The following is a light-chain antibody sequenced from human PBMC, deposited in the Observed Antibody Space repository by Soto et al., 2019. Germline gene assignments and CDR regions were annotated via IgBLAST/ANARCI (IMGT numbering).Light chain of an antibody. Sequence: DIQLTQSPSSLSAFVGDRVTITCRASQGISSYLAWYQQRPGRAPRFLIHAATTLQSGVPSRFSASGSGTGFTLTISSLQPEDYATYYCQQLNTFPRTFGQGTKVEI. J-gene: IGKJ1*01. CDR1: QGISSY. CDR2: AAT. V-gene: IGKV1-9*01. CDR3: QQLNTFPRT.